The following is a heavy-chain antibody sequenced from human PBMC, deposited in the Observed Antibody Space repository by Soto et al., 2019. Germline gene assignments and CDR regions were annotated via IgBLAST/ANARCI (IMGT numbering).Heavy chain of an antibody. Sequence: QVQLQESGPGLVKPSETLSLTCTVSGGSISSYYWSWIRQPPGKGLEWIGYIYYSGSTNYNPSLKIRVTISVDTSKNQSSLKLSSVTAADTAVYYCARDKLAAHWFDPWGQGTLVTVSS. CDR2: IYYSGST. V-gene: IGHV4-59*01. D-gene: IGHD6-6*01. CDR3: ARDKLAAHWFDP. J-gene: IGHJ5*02. CDR1: GGSISSYY.